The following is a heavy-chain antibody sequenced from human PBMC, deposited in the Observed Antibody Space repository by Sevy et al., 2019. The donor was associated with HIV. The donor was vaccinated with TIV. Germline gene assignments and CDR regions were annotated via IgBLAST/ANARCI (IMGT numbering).Heavy chain of an antibody. Sequence: SETLSLTCTVSGGSISSYYWSWIRQPPGKGLEWIGYIYYSGSTNYNPSLKSRVTISVDTSKNQFSLKLSSVTAADTAVYYCAREAHYCSSGSCYSWFGPWGQGTLVTDSS. D-gene: IGHD2-15*01. CDR3: AREAHYCSSGSCYSWFGP. J-gene: IGHJ5*02. V-gene: IGHV4-59*01. CDR1: GGSISSYY. CDR2: IYYSGST.